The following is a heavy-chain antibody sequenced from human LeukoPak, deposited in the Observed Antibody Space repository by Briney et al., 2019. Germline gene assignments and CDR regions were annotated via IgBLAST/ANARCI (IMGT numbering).Heavy chain of an antibody. Sequence: SQTLSLTCTVSGGPISSGGYYWSWIRQHPGKGLEWIGYIYYSGSTYYNPSLKSRVTISVDTSKNQFSLKLSSVTAADTAVYYCARAKGPGYSSGWYLDYWGQGTLVTVSS. J-gene: IGHJ4*02. D-gene: IGHD6-19*01. CDR3: ARAKGPGYSSGWYLDY. CDR1: GGPISSGGYY. CDR2: IYYSGST. V-gene: IGHV4-31*03.